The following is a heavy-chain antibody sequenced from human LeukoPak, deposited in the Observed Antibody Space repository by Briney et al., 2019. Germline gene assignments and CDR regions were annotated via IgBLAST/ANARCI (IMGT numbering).Heavy chain of an antibody. CDR1: GFXFSSYW. Sequence: GGSLRLSCEASGFXFSSYWIHWVRQAPGKGLVWISRISTDGSSAIYADSVKGRFTISRDNAKNTLYLQMNSLRAEDTAVYYCARVNVCPRCHFDYWGQGTLVTVSS. CDR2: ISTDGSSA. J-gene: IGHJ4*02. D-gene: IGHD3-16*01. CDR3: ARVNVCPRCHFDY. V-gene: IGHV3-74*01.